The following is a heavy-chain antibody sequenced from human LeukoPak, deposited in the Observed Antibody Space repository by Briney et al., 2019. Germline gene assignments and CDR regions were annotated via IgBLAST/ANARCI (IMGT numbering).Heavy chain of an antibody. CDR1: GFTFDDYA. CDR3: AKGRDKYQLLLKNWFDP. D-gene: IGHD2-2*01. V-gene: IGHV3-9*01. Sequence: GGSLRLSCAASGFTFDDYAMHWVRQAPGKGLEWVSGISWNSGSIGYADSVKGRFTISRDNAKNSLYLQMNSLRAEDTALYYCAKGRDKYQLLLKNWFDPWGQGTLVTVSS. CDR2: ISWNSGSI. J-gene: IGHJ5*02.